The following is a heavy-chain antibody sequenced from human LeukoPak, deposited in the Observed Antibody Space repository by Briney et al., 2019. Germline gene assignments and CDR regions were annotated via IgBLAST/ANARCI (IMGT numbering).Heavy chain of an antibody. D-gene: IGHD6-6*01. CDR3: AKDGAARRDHFDY. J-gene: IGHJ4*02. Sequence: GGSLRLPCAASGFTFSTFGIHWVRQAPGKGLEWVAFIRYDGSNKDYTDSVKGRFTISRDNSKNTLYLQMNSLRPEDTAVYYCAKDGAARRDHFDYWGQGTLVTVSS. V-gene: IGHV3-30*02. CDR1: GFTFSTFG. CDR2: IRYDGSNK.